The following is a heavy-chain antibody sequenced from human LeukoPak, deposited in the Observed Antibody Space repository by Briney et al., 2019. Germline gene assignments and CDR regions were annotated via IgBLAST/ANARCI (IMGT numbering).Heavy chain of an antibody. CDR1: GFTFSSYW. CDR3: ARKGGATTYGYYYYYMDV. CDR2: IKQDGSEK. V-gene: IGHV3-7*01. Sequence: TGGSLRLSCAASGFTFSSYWMSWVRQAPGKGLEWVANIKQDGSEKYYVDSVKGRFTISRDNAKNSLYQQMNSLRAEDTAVYYCARKGGATTYGYYYYYMDVWGKGTTVTISS. J-gene: IGHJ6*03. D-gene: IGHD1-26*01.